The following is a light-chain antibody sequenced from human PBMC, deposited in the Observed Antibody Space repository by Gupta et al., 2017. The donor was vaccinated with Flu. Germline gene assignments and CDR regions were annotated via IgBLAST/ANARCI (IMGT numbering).Light chain of an antibody. J-gene: IGKJ2*01. CDR1: QSVRSSY. Sequence: PGTLSLSPGERATLSCRASQSVRSSYLAWYQQKPGQAPRLLIYGASSRATGIPDRFSGSGSGTDFTLTISRLEPEDSAVYYCQQDDTSHTFGQGTKLEIK. CDR2: GAS. V-gene: IGKV3-20*01. CDR3: QQDDTSHT.